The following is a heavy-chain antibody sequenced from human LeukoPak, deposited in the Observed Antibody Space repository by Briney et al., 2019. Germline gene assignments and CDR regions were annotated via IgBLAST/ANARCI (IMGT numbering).Heavy chain of an antibody. V-gene: IGHV4-39*07. CDR3: ARGRGPTTSNWFDP. CDR2: IYYSGST. CDR1: GGSISSSSYY. D-gene: IGHD4-11*01. J-gene: IGHJ5*02. Sequence: SETLSLTCTVSGGSISSSSYYWGWIRQPPGKGLEWIGSIYYSGSTYYNPSLKSRVTISVDTSKNQFSLKLSSVTAADTAVYYCARGRGPTTSNWFDPWGQGTLVTVSS.